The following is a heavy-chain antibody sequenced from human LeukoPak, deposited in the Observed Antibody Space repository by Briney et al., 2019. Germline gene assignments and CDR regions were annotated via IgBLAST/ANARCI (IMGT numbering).Heavy chain of an antibody. CDR2: IYHSGST. D-gene: IGHD2-15*01. J-gene: IGHJ6*03. CDR3: ARHNIGYCSGGSCYSVNNYYYYYMDV. V-gene: IGHV4-38-2*01. CDR1: GYSISSGYY. Sequence: SETLSLTCAVSGYSISSGYYWGWIRPPPGKGLEWIGSIYHSGSTYYNPSLKSRVTISVDTSKNQFSLKLSSVTAADTAVYYCARHNIGYCSGGSCYSVNNYYYYYMDVWGKGTTVTVSS.